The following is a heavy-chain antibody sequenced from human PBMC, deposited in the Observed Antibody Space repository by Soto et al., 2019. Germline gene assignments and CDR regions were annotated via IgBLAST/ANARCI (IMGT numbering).Heavy chain of an antibody. D-gene: IGHD2-15*01. Sequence: SETLSLTCTVSDGSISSHSWSWIRQPPGKGLEWIGYIYYSGSTNHNPSLKSRVSISIDTSKNQFSLKLSSVTAADTAVYYCARDLSGYCSGGSCYSIYYYGMDVWGQGTTVTVSS. CDR2: IYYSGST. CDR3: ARDLSGYCSGGSCYSIYYYGMDV. CDR1: DGSISSHS. J-gene: IGHJ6*02. V-gene: IGHV4-59*11.